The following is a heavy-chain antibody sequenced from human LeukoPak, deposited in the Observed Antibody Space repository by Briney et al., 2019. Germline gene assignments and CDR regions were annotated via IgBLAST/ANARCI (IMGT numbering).Heavy chain of an antibody. Sequence: PSETLSFTCTVSGGSISSYYWRWIRQPPGKGLEWIGYIYTSGSTNYNPSHKSRATISVDTSKNPFSLKLSSVTAADTAVYYGASSQLRSTIGGFDYWGQGTLVTVSS. D-gene: IGHD3-16*01. CDR2: IYTSGST. CDR3: ASSQLRSTIGGFDY. CDR1: GGSISSYY. J-gene: IGHJ4*02. V-gene: IGHV4-4*09.